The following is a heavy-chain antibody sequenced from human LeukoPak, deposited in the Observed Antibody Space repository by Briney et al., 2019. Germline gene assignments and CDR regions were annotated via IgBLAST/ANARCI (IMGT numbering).Heavy chain of an antibody. V-gene: IGHV1-18*01. J-gene: IGHJ3*02. Sequence: GASVKVSCKASGYSFTNYGIRWVRQAPGQGLEWMGWINIYHNHTNYAQKLQGRVTMATDTSTNTAYMVLRSLRTDDTAVYYCARDIWFGDFANAFDIWGQGTMVTVSS. CDR3: ARDIWFGDFANAFDI. CDR2: INIYHNHT. D-gene: IGHD3-10*01. CDR1: GYSFTNYG.